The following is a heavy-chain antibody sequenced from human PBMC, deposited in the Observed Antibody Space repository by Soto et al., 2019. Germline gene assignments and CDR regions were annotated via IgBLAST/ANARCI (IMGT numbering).Heavy chain of an antibody. CDR2: MNPSSGNT. V-gene: IGHV1-8*01. J-gene: IGHJ5*02. D-gene: IGHD1-1*01. Sequence: QVQLVQSGAEVKKPGASVKVSCKASGYTFSSYDIHWVRQATGQGLEWMGWMNPSSGNTAYAQKFQGRVTMTRNPSMSTAYMELSSLRSEDTAVYYCARYCTTGTPGNNWFDPWGQGTLVTVSS. CDR3: ARYCTTGTPGNNWFDP. CDR1: GYTFSSYD.